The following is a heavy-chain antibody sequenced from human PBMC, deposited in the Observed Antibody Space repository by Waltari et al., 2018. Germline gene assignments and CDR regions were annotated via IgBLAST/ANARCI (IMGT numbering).Heavy chain of an antibody. CDR1: GFTFSSYW. Sequence: EVQLVESGGGLVQPGGSLRLSCAASGFTFSSYWMSWVRQAPGKGLEWVANIKQDGSEKYYVDSVKGRFTISRDNAKNSLYLQMNSLRAEDTAVYYCARRGYDFWSGYYWFDPWGQGTLVTVSS. J-gene: IGHJ5*02. V-gene: IGHV3-7*01. CDR2: IKQDGSEK. CDR3: ARRGYDFWSGYYWFDP. D-gene: IGHD3-3*01.